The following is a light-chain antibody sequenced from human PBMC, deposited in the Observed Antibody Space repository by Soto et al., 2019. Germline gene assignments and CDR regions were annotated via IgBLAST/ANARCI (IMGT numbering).Light chain of an antibody. CDR3: CSYAGSNTHYV. Sequence: QSALTQPRSVSGSPGQSVTISCTGTSSDVGGYNYVSWYQQHPGKAPKLMIYDVSKRPSGVPDRFSGSKSGNTTSLTSSGLQAVDDADYYCCSYAGSNTHYVFGTATQRTVL. V-gene: IGLV2-11*01. J-gene: IGLJ1*01. CDR1: SSDVGGYNY. CDR2: DVS.